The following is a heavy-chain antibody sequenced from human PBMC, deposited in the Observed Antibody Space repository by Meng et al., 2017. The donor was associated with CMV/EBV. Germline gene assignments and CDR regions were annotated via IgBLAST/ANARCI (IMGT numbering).Heavy chain of an antibody. Sequence: GSLRLSCTVSGGSISGSTYYWGWIRQPPGKGLEWIGSIFYSGRAFYNPSLKSRISISVDTSKNQFSLKLSSVTAADTAVYYCARIMAGTTSYGMDIWGQGTTVTVSS. CDR1: GGSISGSTYY. J-gene: IGHJ6*02. CDR3: ARIMAGTTSYGMDI. D-gene: IGHD1-7*01. CDR2: IFYSGRA. V-gene: IGHV4-39*01.